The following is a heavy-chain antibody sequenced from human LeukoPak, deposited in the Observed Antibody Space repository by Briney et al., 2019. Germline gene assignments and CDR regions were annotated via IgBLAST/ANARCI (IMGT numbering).Heavy chain of an antibody. J-gene: IGHJ4*02. CDR1: GGSISSSSYY. CDR3: ARQWFFDY. CDR2: IYYSGST. Sequence: ASETLSLTCTVSGGSISSSSYYWGWIRQPPGKGLEWIGSIYYSGSTYYNPSLKSRVTISVDTSKNQFSLKLSSVTAADTAVYYCARQWFFDYWGQGTLVTVSS. D-gene: IGHD3-22*01. V-gene: IGHV4-39*01.